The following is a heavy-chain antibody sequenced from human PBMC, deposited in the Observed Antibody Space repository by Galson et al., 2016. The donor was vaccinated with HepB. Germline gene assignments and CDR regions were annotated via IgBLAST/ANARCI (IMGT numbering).Heavy chain of an antibody. CDR3: ARLGFGFFGDYSYFEF. Sequence: INTANGNIEYSQKFQGRVTITTDTSATLVFLDLSSLRSEDTAVYYCARLGFGFFGDYSYFEFWGRGTLVTVSS. D-gene: IGHD4-17*01. J-gene: IGHJ4*02. V-gene: IGHV1-3*04. CDR2: INTANGNI.